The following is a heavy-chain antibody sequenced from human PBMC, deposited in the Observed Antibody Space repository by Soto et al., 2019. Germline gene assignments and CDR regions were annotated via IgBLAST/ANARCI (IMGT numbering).Heavy chain of an antibody. V-gene: IGHV3-33*08. CDR2: IWYDGSNK. D-gene: IGHD6-6*01. Sequence: GGSLRLSCAASGFTFSSYAMSWVRQAPGKGLEWVAVIWYDGSNKYYADSVKGRFTISRDNSKNTLYLQMNSLRAEDTAVYYCARDLIAARLRDYGMDVWGQGTTVTVSS. CDR1: GFTFSSYA. CDR3: ARDLIAARLRDYGMDV. J-gene: IGHJ6*02.